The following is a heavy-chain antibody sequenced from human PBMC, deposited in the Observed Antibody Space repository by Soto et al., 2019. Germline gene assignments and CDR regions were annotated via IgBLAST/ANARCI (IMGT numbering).Heavy chain of an antibody. CDR1: GFTFSSYW. J-gene: IGHJ4*02. Sequence: EVQLVESGGGLVQPGGSLRLSCAASGFTFSSYWMSWVRQAPGKGLEWVANIKQDGSETYYVDSVKGRFTISRDNAKNSLFLQMNSLRAEDTAVYYCARVGSGWYEEYDHWGQGTRVTVSS. V-gene: IGHV3-7*01. CDR3: ARVGSGWYEEYDH. D-gene: IGHD6-19*01. CDR2: IKQDGSET.